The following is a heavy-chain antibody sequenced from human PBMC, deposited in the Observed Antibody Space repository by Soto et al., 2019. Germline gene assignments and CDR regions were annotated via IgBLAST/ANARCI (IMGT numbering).Heavy chain of an antibody. CDR3: ARGWGFGFDP. D-gene: IGHD3-10*01. Sequence: QVQLQQWGAGLLKPSETLSLACAVYGGSFSGPNWSGIGQPPGKGLEWIGEINHSGSTNYNPSLKGRVTISIDMSKNKYSLKGRSVTAADTAVYYCARGWGFGFDPWGQGILVTVSS. CDR1: GGSFSGPN. CDR2: INHSGST. J-gene: IGHJ5*02. V-gene: IGHV4-34*01.